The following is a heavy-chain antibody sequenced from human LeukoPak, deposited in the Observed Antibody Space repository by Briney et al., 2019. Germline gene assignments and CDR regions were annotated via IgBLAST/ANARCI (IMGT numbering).Heavy chain of an antibody. J-gene: IGHJ5*02. Sequence: GGSLGLSCVASGFTFSDFDMNWVRQAPGKGLEWVSIISLDGSTEFYADSVKGRFTISRDTASNTMHLEMNNLRIEDTAVYYCMRDYMGWFDPWGQGSLVTVSS. CDR1: GFTFSDFD. CDR2: ISLDGSTE. V-gene: IGHV3-30-3*01. CDR3: MRDYMGWFDP. D-gene: IGHD3-10*01.